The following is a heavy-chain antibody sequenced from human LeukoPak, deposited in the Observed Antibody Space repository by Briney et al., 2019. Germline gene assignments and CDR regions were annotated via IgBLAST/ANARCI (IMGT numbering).Heavy chain of an antibody. CDR3: AKDNQEEYHLLGPPFDY. J-gene: IGHJ4*02. CDR1: GFTFSSSA. CDR2: ISGSGGST. V-gene: IGHV3-23*01. D-gene: IGHD1-26*01. Sequence: GGSLRLSCAASGFTFSSSAMSWVRQAPGKGLQWVSHISGSGGSTYYADSVKGRFSISRDNSKSTVYLQMKSLRAEDTAVYYCAKDNQEEYHLLGPPFDYWGREPLVPVPS.